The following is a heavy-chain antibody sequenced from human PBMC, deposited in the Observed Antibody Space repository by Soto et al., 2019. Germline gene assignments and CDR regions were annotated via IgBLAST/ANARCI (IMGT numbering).Heavy chain of an antibody. CDR2: ISSSGSTI. CDR3: ARDGSGSYYVSYYYYYYMDV. J-gene: IGHJ6*03. D-gene: IGHD3-10*01. V-gene: IGHV3-11*01. Sequence: GGSLRLSCAASGFTFSDYYMSWIRQAPGKGLEWVSYISSSGSTIYYADSVKGRFTISRDNAKNSLYLQMNSLRAEDTAVYYCARDGSGSYYVSYYYYYYMDVWGKGTTVTVSS. CDR1: GFTFSDYY.